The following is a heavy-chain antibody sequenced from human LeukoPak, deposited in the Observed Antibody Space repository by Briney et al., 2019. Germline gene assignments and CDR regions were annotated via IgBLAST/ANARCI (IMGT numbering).Heavy chain of an antibody. V-gene: IGHV4-38-2*02. CDR1: GYSISSGYY. CDR2: IFLSGST. Sequence: SETLSLTCTVSGYSISSGYYWGWIRQPPGKGLGWIGNIFLSGSTYYNPSHKSRVTISVDTSKQQFSLKLTSVTAADTAVYYCARVVSMTMIVVIPLYFDYWGQGTLVTVPS. J-gene: IGHJ4*02. D-gene: IGHD3-22*01. CDR3: ARVVSMTMIVVIPLYFDY.